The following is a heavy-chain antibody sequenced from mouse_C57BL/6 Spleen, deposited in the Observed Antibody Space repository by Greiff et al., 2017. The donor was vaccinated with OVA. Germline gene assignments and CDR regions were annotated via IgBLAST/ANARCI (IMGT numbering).Heavy chain of an antibody. CDR2: INPYNGGT. V-gene: IGHV1-19*01. CDR3: ARAGTDFDY. D-gene: IGHD4-1*01. J-gene: IGHJ2*01. Sequence: EVQLQQSGPVLVKPGASVKMSCKASGYTFTDYYMNWVKQSHGKSLEWIGVINPYNGGTSYNQKFKGKATLTVDKSSSTAYMELNSLTSEDSAVDYCARAGTDFDYWGQGTTLTVSS. CDR1: GYTFTDYY.